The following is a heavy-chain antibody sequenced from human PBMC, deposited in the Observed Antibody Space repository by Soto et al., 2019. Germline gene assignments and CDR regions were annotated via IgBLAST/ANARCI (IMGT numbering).Heavy chain of an antibody. J-gene: IGHJ4*02. Sequence: SSETLSLTCTVSGGSISSYYWSWIRQPPGKGLEWIGYIYYSGSTNYNPSLKSRVTISVDTSKNQFSLKLSSVTAADTAVYYCARHQLWFDYWGQGTLVTVSS. CDR1: GGSISSYY. CDR3: ARHQLWFDY. D-gene: IGHD5-18*01. V-gene: IGHV4-59*08. CDR2: IYYSGST.